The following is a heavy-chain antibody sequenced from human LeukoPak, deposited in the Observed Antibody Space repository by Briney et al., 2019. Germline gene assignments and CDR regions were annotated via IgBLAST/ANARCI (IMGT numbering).Heavy chain of an antibody. CDR1: GFTFTGYG. CDR2: ISYDGSNK. Sequence: GGSLRLSCVASGFTFTGYGMRWVRQAPGKGLDWVTVISYDGSNKYYADSVKGRFTISRDISKNTLYLQMNSLRAEDTAVYYCAKEEGHCSSTSCSLDSWGQGTPVTVSS. D-gene: IGHD2-2*01. J-gene: IGHJ4*02. V-gene: IGHV3-30*18. CDR3: AKEEGHCSSTSCSLDS.